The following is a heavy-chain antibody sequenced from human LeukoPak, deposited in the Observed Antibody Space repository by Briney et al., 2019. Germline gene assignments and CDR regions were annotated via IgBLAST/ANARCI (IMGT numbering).Heavy chain of an antibody. J-gene: IGHJ6*02. V-gene: IGHV1-46*01. CDR3: ARYPIGCSSTSCYTSSYYYGMDV. D-gene: IGHD2-2*02. Sequence: ASVKVSCKASGYTFTSYYMHWVRQAPGQGLEWMGIINPSGGSTSYAQKFQGRVTMTRDTSTSTVYMELSSLRSEDTAVYYRARYPIGCSSTSCYTSSYYYGMDVWGQGTTVTVSS. CDR1: GYTFTSYY. CDR2: INPSGGST.